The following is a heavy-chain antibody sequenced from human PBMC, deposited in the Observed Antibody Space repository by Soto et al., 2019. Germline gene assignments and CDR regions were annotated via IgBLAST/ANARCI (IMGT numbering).Heavy chain of an antibody. CDR2: IRSKAYGGTT. V-gene: IGHV3-49*03. J-gene: IGHJ5*02. D-gene: IGHD6-13*01. Sequence: GGSLRLSCTASGFTFGDYAMSWFRQAPGKGLEWVGFIRSKAYGGTTEYAASVKGRFTISRDDSKSIAYLQMNSLKTEDTAVYYCTRDSSSWAPPNWFDPWGQGTLVTVSS. CDR1: GFTFGDYA. CDR3: TRDSSSWAPPNWFDP.